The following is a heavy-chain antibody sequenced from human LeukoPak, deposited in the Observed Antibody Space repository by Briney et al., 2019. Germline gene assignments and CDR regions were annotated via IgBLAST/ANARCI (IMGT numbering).Heavy chain of an antibody. CDR3: TTGYSYGFFDY. CDR2: IKSKTDGGTT. D-gene: IGHD5-18*01. CDR1: GFTFSNAW. V-gene: IGHV3-15*01. Sequence: GGSLRLSCAASGFTFSNAWMSWVRQAPGKGLEWAGRIKSKTDGGTTDYAAPVKGRFTISRDDSKNTLYLQMNSLKTEDTAVYYCTTGYSYGFFDYSGQGTLVTVSS. J-gene: IGHJ4*02.